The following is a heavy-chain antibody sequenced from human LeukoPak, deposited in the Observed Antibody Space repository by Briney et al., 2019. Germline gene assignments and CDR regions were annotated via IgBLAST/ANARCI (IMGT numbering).Heavy chain of an antibody. D-gene: IGHD6-19*01. CDR2: ISSSSSYI. CDR3: ARVRGGSGWSFDY. J-gene: IGHJ4*02. V-gene: IGHV3-21*01. CDR1: GFTFSSYS. Sequence: KAGGSLRLSCAASGFTFSSYSMNWVRQAPGKGLEWVSSISSSSSYIYYADSVKGRFTISRDNAKNSLYLQMNSLRAEDTAVYYCARVRGGSGWSFDYWGQGTLVTVSS.